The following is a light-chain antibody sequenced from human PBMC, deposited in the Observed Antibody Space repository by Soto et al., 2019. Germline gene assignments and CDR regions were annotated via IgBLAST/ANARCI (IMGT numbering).Light chain of an antibody. CDR3: SAYAGRNNVGV. Sequence: QSVLTQPPSASGSPGKSVTISCAGTSRDVGGYHYVSWYQHHPGKAPKLIIYEVSKRPSGVPDRFSASKSGNTASLTVSGLQAEDEADYYCSAYAGRNNVGVFGTGA. J-gene: IGLJ1*01. V-gene: IGLV2-8*01. CDR1: SRDVGGYHY. CDR2: EVS.